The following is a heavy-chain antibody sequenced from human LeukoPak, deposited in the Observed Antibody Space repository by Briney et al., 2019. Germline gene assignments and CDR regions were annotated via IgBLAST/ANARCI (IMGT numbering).Heavy chain of an antibody. CDR2: INPSGGST. V-gene: IGHV1-46*01. D-gene: IGHD2-2*01. CDR1: GYTLTDYY. CDR3: AKDGGDCSSISCLYFFDS. J-gene: IGHJ4*02. Sequence: GASVKVSCKASGYTLTDYYMHWVRQAPGQGLEWMGIINPSGGSTNYARKFQGRVIMTRDTSTSTVYMELSSLRSEDTAVYYCAKDGGDCSSISCLYFFDSWGQGTLVTVSS.